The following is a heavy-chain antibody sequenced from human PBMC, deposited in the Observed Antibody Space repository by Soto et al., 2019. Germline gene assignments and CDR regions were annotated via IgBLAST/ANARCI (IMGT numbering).Heavy chain of an antibody. J-gene: IGHJ6*03. CDR3: ARRARPDFYYMDV. Sequence: EVQLAESGGGLAQPGGSLRLSCAASGFTLSGYAMDWVRQAPGKGLEYVSGISSNGVGTYYAKSVQGRFTISRDNSKITVYLQMGSLRPEDMAVYYCARRARPDFYYMDVWGKGTTVTVSS. CDR1: GFTLSGYA. D-gene: IGHD6-6*01. V-gene: IGHV3-64*01. CDR2: ISSNGVGT.